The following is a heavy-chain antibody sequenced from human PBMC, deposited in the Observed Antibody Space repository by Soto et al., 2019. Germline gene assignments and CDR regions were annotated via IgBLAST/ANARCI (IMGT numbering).Heavy chain of an antibody. Sequence: ASVKVSCKASGYTFSDYGITWVRQAPGQGLEWMGWISISSGNTHFEESLQGRVTMTSDKTSTAYMELWRLRSDDSAMHYCARSYNYGSYWYFDLWGRGTLVTVSS. D-gene: IGHD3-10*01. CDR3: ARSYNYGSYWYFDL. CDR2: ISISSGNT. CDR1: GYTFSDYG. V-gene: IGHV1-18*04. J-gene: IGHJ2*01.